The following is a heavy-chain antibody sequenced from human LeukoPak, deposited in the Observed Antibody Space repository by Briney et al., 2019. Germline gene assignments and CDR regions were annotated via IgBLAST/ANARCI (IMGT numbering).Heavy chain of an antibody. D-gene: IGHD2-2*01. Sequence: GGSLRLSCAASGFTFSSYSMNWVRQAPVKGLEWVSSISSSSSYIYYADSVKGRFTISRDNAKNSLYLQMNSLRAEDTAVYYCAGDKAKGVLVPATPFDYWGQGTLVTVSS. J-gene: IGHJ4*02. V-gene: IGHV3-21*01. CDR3: AGDKAKGVLVPATPFDY. CDR2: ISSSSSYI. CDR1: GFTFSSYS.